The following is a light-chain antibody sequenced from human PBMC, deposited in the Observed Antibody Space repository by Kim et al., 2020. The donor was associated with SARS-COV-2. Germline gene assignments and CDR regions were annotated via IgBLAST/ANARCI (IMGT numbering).Light chain of an antibody. V-gene: IGKV1-5*01. Sequence: ASVGDRVTITCRASQSISSWLAWYQQKPGKAPKLLIYDASSLESGVPSRFSGSGSGTGFTLTISSLQPDDFATYYCQQYNSYSLTFGGGTKVEIK. CDR1: QSISSW. CDR2: DAS. J-gene: IGKJ4*01. CDR3: QQYNSYSLT.